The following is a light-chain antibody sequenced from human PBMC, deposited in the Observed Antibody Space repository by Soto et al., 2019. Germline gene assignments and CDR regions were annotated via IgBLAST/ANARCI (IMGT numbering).Light chain of an antibody. CDR3: AAWDDSLSGGV. Sequence: QAVVTQPPSASGTPGQRVSISCSGRNSNIGSNSVYWYQQLPGTAPKLLIYRNNQRPSGVPDRFSGSKSGTSASLAISGLRSEDEADYYCAAWDDSLSGGVFGGGTKLTVL. CDR2: RNN. CDR1: NSNIGSNS. V-gene: IGLV1-47*01. J-gene: IGLJ2*01.